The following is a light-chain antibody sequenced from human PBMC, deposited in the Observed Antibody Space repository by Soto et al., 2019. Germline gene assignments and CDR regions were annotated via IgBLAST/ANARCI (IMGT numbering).Light chain of an antibody. V-gene: IGKV1-5*01. Sequence: DIQMTQSPSTLSASVGDGATLTFRASQSINTCLAWYQQKPGKAPRLLISDASTLATGIPSRFSGCGSGTEFALTILHLQPFAFATYHCQQYKSYWTFGQGTKVDIK. CDR3: QQYKSYWT. J-gene: IGKJ1*01. CDR2: DAS. CDR1: QSINTC.